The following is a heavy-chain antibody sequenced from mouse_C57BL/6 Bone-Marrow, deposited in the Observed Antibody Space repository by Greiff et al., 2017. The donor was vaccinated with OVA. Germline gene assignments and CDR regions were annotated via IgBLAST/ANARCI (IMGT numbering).Heavy chain of an antibody. Sequence: EVKVVESGGGLVKPGGSLKLSCAASGFTFSSYAMSWVRQTPEKRLEWVATISDGGSYTYYPDNVKGRFTISRDNAKNNLYLQMRHLKSEDTAMYYCARGAGSFAYWGQGTLVTVSA. CDR1: GFTFSSYA. D-gene: IGHD3-3*01. V-gene: IGHV5-4*03. CDR2: ISDGGSYT. J-gene: IGHJ3*01. CDR3: ARGAGSFAY.